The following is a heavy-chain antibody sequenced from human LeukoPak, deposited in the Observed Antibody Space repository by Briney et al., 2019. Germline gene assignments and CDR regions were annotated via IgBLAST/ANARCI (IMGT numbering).Heavy chain of an antibody. J-gene: IGHJ3*02. CDR1: GASISSSSYY. V-gene: IGHV4-39*02. CDR2: IYYSGST. CDR3: ARDGYAHAFDI. D-gene: IGHD5-12*01. Sequence: SETLSLTCTVSGASISSSSYYWAWIRQPPGKGLEWVGSIYYSGSTFHNPSLKSRVATSVDTSKNQFSLKLSSVTAADTAVYYCARDGYAHAFDIWGQGTMVTISS.